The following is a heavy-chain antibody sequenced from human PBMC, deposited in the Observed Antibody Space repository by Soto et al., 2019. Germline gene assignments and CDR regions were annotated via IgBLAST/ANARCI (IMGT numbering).Heavy chain of an antibody. Sequence: GASVKVSCKASGYTFTSYAMHWVGQAPGQRLEWMGWISAYNGNTNYAQKLQGRVTMTTDTSTSTAYMELRSLRSGDTAVYYCARVVPSSSWGSGWFDPWGQGTLVTVSS. CDR2: ISAYNGNT. CDR1: GYTFTSYA. V-gene: IGHV1-18*01. D-gene: IGHD6-13*01. CDR3: ARVVPSSSWGSGWFDP. J-gene: IGHJ5*02.